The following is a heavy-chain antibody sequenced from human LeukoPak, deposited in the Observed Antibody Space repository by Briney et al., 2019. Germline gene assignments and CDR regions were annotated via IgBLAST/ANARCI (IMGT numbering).Heavy chain of an antibody. J-gene: IGHJ4*02. V-gene: IGHV1-69*13. D-gene: IGHD3-16*02. CDR3: AREVNDDYVWGSYRYTRGYFDY. CDR1: GGTFSSYA. CDR2: ITPIFGTA. Sequence: SVKVSCNASGGTFSSYAISWVRQAPGQGLEWMGGITPIFGTANYAQKFQGRVTITADESTSTAYMELSSLRSEDTAVYYCAREVNDDYVWGSYRYTRGYFDYWGQGTLVTVSS.